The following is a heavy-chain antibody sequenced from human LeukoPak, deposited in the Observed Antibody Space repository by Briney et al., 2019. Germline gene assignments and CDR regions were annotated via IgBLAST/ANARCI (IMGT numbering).Heavy chain of an antibody. CDR1: GYTFTSYD. D-gene: IGHD6-19*01. Sequence: ASVKVSCKASGYTFTSYDMHWVRQATGQGLEWMGIINPIGGSTSYAQKLQGRVTMTRDTSTSTVYMELSTLRSEETAVYYCARVSSSGWYGKGAIDIWGQGTMVTVSS. J-gene: IGHJ3*02. V-gene: IGHV1-46*01. CDR2: INPIGGST. CDR3: ARVSSSGWYGKGAIDI.